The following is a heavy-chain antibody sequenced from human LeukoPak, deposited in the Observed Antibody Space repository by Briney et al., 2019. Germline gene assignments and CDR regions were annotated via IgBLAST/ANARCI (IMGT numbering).Heavy chain of an antibody. J-gene: IGHJ4*02. Sequence: GASVKVSCKASGYTFTGYYMHWVRQAPGQGLEWMGWINPNSGGTNYAQKFQGWVTMTRDTSISTAYMELSRLRSDDTAVYYCARRGSYRLQPGYYFDYWGQGTLVTVSS. CDR2: INPNSGGT. D-gene: IGHD1-26*01. CDR3: ARRGSYRLQPGYYFDY. CDR1: GYTFTGYY. V-gene: IGHV1-2*04.